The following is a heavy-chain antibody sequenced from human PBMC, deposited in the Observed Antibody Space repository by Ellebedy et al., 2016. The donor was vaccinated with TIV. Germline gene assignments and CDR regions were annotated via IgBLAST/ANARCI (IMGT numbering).Heavy chain of an antibody. CDR3: ARDSPYCSSTSCPITWFDP. CDR1: GGTFSSYA. CDR2: IIPIFGTA. Sequence: SVKVSCXASGGTFSSYAISWVRQAPGQGLEWMGGIIPIFGTANYAQKFQGRVTITADESTSTAYMELSSLRSEDTAVYYCARDSPYCSSTSCPITWFDPWGQGTLVTVSS. D-gene: IGHD2-2*01. V-gene: IGHV1-69*13. J-gene: IGHJ5*02.